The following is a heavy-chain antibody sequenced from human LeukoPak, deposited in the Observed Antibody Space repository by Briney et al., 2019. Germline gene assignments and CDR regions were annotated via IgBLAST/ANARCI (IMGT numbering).Heavy chain of an antibody. Sequence: ASVKVSCKASGYTFTSYYMHWVRQAPGQGLEWMGIINPSGGSTSYAQKFQGRVTMTRDMSTSTVYMELSSLRSEDTAVYYCVIRLPHTTGYRFDDWGQGTLVTVSS. J-gene: IGHJ4*02. D-gene: IGHD3-9*01. CDR1: GYTFTSYY. CDR3: VIRLPHTTGYRFDD. V-gene: IGHV1-46*01. CDR2: INPSGGST.